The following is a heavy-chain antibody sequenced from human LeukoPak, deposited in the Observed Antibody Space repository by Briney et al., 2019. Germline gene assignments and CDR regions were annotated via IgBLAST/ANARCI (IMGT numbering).Heavy chain of an antibody. Sequence: GGSLRLSCAASGFTFSSYGMHWVRQAPGKGLEWVAFIRYDGSNKYYADSVKGRFTISRDNSKNTLYLQMNSLRAEDTAVYYCAKGARPLRYFDWLLPYFDDWGQGTLVTVSS. D-gene: IGHD3-9*01. CDR3: AKGARPLRYFDWLLPYFDD. CDR1: GFTFSSYG. CDR2: IRYDGSNK. V-gene: IGHV3-30*02. J-gene: IGHJ4*02.